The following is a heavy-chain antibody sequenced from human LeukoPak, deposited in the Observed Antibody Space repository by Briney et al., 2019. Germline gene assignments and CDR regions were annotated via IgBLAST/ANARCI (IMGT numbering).Heavy chain of an antibody. CDR3: ARSRVGAIALDY. Sequence: ASVKVSCKASGYTFTGYYMHWVRQAPGQGLEWMGWINPNSSGTNYAQKFQGRVTMTRDTSISTAYMELSRLRSDDTAVYYCARSRVGAIALDYWGQGTLVTVSS. J-gene: IGHJ4*02. D-gene: IGHD1-26*01. V-gene: IGHV1-2*02. CDR1: GYTFTGYY. CDR2: INPNSSGT.